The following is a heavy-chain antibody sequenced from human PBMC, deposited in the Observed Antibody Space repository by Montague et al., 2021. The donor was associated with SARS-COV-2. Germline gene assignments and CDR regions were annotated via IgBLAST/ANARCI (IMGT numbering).Heavy chain of an antibody. V-gene: IGHV2-70*11. CDR3: ARTYGSGRGFDL. CDR2: IDWDDDK. CDR1: GFSLSTSGMC. D-gene: IGHD3-10*01. Sequence: PALVKPRQTLTLTCTFSGFSLSTSGMCVSWIRQPPGKALEWLARIDWDDDKYYSTSLKTRLTISNDTSKNQVVLTMTNMDPVDTATYYCARTYGSGRGFDLWGRGTLVTVSS. J-gene: IGHJ2*01.